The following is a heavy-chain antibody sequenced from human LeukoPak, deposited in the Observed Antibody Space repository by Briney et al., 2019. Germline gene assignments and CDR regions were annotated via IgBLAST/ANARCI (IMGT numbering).Heavy chain of an antibody. D-gene: IGHD3-10*01. Sequence: GGSLRLSCAASGFTFSDYYMSWIRQAPGKGLEWVSYISSSGSTIYYADSVKGRFTISRDNSKNTLYLQMNSLRAEDTAVYYCAKGAVDGYYYLYYYYYMDVWGKGTTVTISS. J-gene: IGHJ6*03. V-gene: IGHV3-11*04. CDR2: ISSSGSTI. CDR3: AKGAVDGYYYLYYYYYMDV. CDR1: GFTFSDYY.